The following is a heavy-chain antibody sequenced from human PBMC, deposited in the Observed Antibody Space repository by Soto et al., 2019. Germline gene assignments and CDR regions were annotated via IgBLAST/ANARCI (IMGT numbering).Heavy chain of an antibody. Sequence: PGGSLRLSCSASGFTFSSYAMHWVRQAPGKGLEYVSAISSNGGSTYYADSVKGRFTISRDNSKNTLYLQMSSLRAEDTAVYYCVKEVADSRGYYYFWFDPWGQGTLVTVSS. D-gene: IGHD3-22*01. V-gene: IGHV3-64D*06. J-gene: IGHJ5*02. CDR1: GFTFSSYA. CDR2: ISSNGGST. CDR3: VKEVADSRGYYYFWFDP.